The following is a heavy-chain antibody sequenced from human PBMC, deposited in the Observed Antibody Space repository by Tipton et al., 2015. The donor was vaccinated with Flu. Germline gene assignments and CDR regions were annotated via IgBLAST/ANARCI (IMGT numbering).Heavy chain of an antibody. Sequence: QLVQSGAEVKKPGESLKISCKGSGYSFSTDWIGWVRQMPGKGLEWMGIIPPGDSDTRYSPSFQGQVTISADKSITTAYLQWTSLKASDTATYFCARRPRSLVAGYYYGMDVWGQGTAVTVSS. CDR3: ARRPRSLVAGYYYGMDV. CDR2: IPPGDSDT. CDR1: GYSFSTDW. V-gene: IGHV5-51*01. J-gene: IGHJ6*02. D-gene: IGHD3-9*01.